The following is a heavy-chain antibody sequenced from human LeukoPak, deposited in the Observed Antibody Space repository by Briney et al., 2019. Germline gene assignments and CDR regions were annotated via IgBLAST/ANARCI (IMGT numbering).Heavy chain of an antibody. CDR3: AKSRGWGYSGYNDKLFDY. CDR2: ISYDGSNK. CDR1: GFSLSSYG. D-gene: IGHD5-12*01. Sequence: GGSLRLSCAASGFSLSSYGMTWVRQAPGKGLEWVAVISYDGSNKYYADSVKGRFTISRDNAKNSLYLQMNSLRAEDTALYYCAKSRGWGYSGYNDKLFDYWGQGTLVTVSS. V-gene: IGHV3-30*18. J-gene: IGHJ4*02.